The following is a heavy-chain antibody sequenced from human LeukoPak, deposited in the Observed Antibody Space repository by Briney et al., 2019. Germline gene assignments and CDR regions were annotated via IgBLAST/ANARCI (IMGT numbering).Heavy chain of an antibody. Sequence: PSETLSLTCTVSGGSISSSSYYWGWIRQPPGKGLEWIGSIYHSGSTYYNPSLKSRVTISVDTSKNQFSLKLSSVTAADTAVYYCARADVDTAMVDYWGQGTLVTVPS. CDR3: ARADVDTAMVDY. V-gene: IGHV4-39*07. D-gene: IGHD5-18*01. CDR2: IYHSGST. J-gene: IGHJ4*02. CDR1: GGSISSSSYY.